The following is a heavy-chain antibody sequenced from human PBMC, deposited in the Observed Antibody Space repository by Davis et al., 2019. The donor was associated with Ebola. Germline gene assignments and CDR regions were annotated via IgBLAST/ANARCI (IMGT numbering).Heavy chain of an antibody. V-gene: IGHV3-23*01. J-gene: IGHJ6*02. CDR2: LSGSGGLS. CDR1: GYTFGEHA. D-gene: IGHD1-14*01. Sequence: GESLKISCTGSGYTFGEHAMHWVRQAPGKGLEWVSALSGSGGLSYYADSVKGRFTISRDNSKNTLYLQMDSLTAEDTAVYYCARGGETVTGTASHGMDVWGQGTTVTVSS. CDR3: ARGGETVTGTASHGMDV.